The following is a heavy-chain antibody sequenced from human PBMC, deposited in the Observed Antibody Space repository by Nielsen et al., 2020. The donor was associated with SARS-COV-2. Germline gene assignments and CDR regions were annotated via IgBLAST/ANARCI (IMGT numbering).Heavy chain of an antibody. CDR2: IWYDGSNK. J-gene: IGHJ4*02. Sequence: WIRQPPGKGLEWVAVIWYDGSNKYYADSVKGRFTISRDNSKNTLYLQMSSLRAEDTAVYYCVNSYVWIDYWGQGTLVTVSS. CDR3: VNSYVWIDY. D-gene: IGHD3-16*01. V-gene: IGHV3-33*06.